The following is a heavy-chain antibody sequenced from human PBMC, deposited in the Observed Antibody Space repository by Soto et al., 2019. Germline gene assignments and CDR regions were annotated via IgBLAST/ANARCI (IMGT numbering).Heavy chain of an antibody. D-gene: IGHD6-13*01. Sequence: GGSLRLSCAASGFTFSGSSMHWVRQASGKGLEWVGRIRGKTDTYATAYAAPVRGRFTISRDDSKNTAYLQMNSLKTEDTAVYFCTNRIGAYAMDVWRQGTTVTVAS. CDR3: TNRIGAYAMDV. J-gene: IGHJ6*02. CDR1: GFTFSGSS. V-gene: IGHV3-73*01. CDR2: IRGKTDTYAT.